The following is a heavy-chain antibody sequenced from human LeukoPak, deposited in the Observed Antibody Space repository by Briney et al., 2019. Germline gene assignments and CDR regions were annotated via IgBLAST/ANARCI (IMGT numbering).Heavy chain of an antibody. V-gene: IGHV4-39*07. Sequence: SETLSLTCTVSGGSISRSSYYWGWIRQPPGKGLEWIGSIHYSGSTYYNPSLKSRVTISVDTSKNQFSLKLSSVTAADTAVYYCARAVGCSSTSCYRRGLWFDPWGQGTLVTVSS. CDR1: GGSISRSSYY. D-gene: IGHD2-2*01. CDR3: ARAVGCSSTSCYRRGLWFDP. J-gene: IGHJ5*02. CDR2: IHYSGST.